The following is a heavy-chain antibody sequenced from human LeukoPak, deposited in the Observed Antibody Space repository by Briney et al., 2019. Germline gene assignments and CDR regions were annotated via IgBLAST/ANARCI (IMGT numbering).Heavy chain of an antibody. J-gene: IGHJ4*02. D-gene: IGHD2-15*01. Sequence: ASVKVSCKASGGTFSSYAISWVRQAPGQGLEWMGGIIPIFGTANYAQKFQGRVTITADKSTSTAYMELSSLRSEDTAVYYCARDALGYCSGGSCWRSDYWGQGTLVTVSS. CDR2: IIPIFGTA. CDR3: ARDALGYCSGGSCWRSDY. V-gene: IGHV1-69*06. CDR1: GGTFSSYA.